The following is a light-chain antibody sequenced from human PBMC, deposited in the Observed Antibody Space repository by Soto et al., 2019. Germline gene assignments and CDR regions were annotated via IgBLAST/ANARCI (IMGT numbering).Light chain of an antibody. CDR1: SSDVGDYRS. V-gene: IGLV2-14*03. Sequence: QSALTQPASVSGSPGQSITISCTGTSSDVGDYRSVSWYQHHPGEAPKLMIFGVNNRPSGVSNRFSGSKSGNTASLTISGLQAEDEADYYCSAYTGSTHVFGTGTKVTVL. CDR2: GVN. CDR3: SAYTGSTHV. J-gene: IGLJ1*01.